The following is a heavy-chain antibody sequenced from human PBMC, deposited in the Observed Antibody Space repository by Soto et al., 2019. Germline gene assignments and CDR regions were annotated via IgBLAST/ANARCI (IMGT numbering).Heavy chain of an antibody. V-gene: IGHV3-23*01. CDR2: ISGSGGST. CDR3: AKDTVYFDWAPWDNDAFDI. J-gene: IGHJ3*02. CDR1: GFTFSSYA. D-gene: IGHD3-9*01. Sequence: TGGSLRLSCAASGFTFSSYAMSWVRQAPGKGLEWVSAISGSGGSTYYADSVKGRFTISRDNSKNTLYLQMNSLRAEDTAVYYCAKDTVYFDWAPWDNDAFDIWGQGTMVPVSS.